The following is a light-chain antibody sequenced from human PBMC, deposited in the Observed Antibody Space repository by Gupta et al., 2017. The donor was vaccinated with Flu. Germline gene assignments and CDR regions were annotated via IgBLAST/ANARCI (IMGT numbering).Light chain of an antibody. Sequence: QSVLTQPPSMSAAPGQKVTISCSGSSSNIGINYLSWYQQLPGTAPKLLIFDNHKRPSGIPDRFSGSKSGTSATRGITGLQTGDEADDYCGTWDNSLSAIVFGGGTKLTVL. CDR1: SSNIGINY. V-gene: IGLV1-51*01. CDR3: GTWDNSLSAIV. CDR2: DNH. J-gene: IGLJ3*02.